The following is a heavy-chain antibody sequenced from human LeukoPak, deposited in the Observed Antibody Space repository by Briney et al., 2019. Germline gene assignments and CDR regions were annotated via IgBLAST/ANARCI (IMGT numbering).Heavy chain of an antibody. J-gene: IGHJ2*01. CDR1: GGSVSSGDYF. CDR2: IYSSGGA. CDR3: ARVDQYYENSAYYSEGAVVSYFDL. V-gene: IGHV4-31*11. D-gene: IGHD3-22*01. Sequence: SQTLSLTCAVSGGSVSSGDYFWAWIRQHPGKGLEWIGYIYSSGGAYYNPSIKSRVTISVDTSKNQFSLNLNSVTAADTAVYYCARVDQYYENSAYYSEGAVVSYFDLWGRGTLVSVSS.